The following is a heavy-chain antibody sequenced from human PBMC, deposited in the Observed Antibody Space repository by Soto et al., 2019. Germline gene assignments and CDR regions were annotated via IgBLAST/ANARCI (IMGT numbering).Heavy chain of an antibody. D-gene: IGHD3-22*01. CDR1: GDVFRSYG. Sequence: SVKVSCKASGDVFRSYGINWVRQAPGQGLEWMGGIIPISGTTNYAQKFQGRVTITADESTSTAYMELSSLRSEDTAVYYCAREWSYDSSGPLSYWGQGTLVTVSS. CDR3: AREWSYDSSGPLSY. J-gene: IGHJ4*02. V-gene: IGHV1-69*13. CDR2: IIPISGTT.